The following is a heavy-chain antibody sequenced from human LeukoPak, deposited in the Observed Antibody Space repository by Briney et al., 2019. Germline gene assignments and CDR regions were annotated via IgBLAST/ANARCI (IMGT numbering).Heavy chain of an antibody. CDR3: ALYNWNHFDY. Sequence: SETLSLTCTVSGGSISSSSYYWGWIRQPPGKGLEWIGRIYTSGSTNYNPSLKSRVTMSVDTSKNQFSLKLSSVTAADTAVYYCALYNWNHFDYWGQGTLVTVSS. CDR2: IYTSGST. D-gene: IGHD1-1*01. CDR1: GGSISSSSYY. J-gene: IGHJ4*02. V-gene: IGHV4-39*07.